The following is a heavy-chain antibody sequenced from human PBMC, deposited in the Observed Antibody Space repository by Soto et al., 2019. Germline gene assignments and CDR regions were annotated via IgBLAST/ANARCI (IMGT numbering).Heavy chain of an antibody. CDR3: ARDLYSSSYYYYYGMDV. D-gene: IGHD6-6*01. Sequence: SQTLSLTCAISGDSVSSNSAAWNWIRQSPSRGLEWLGRTYYRSKWYNDYAVSVKSRITINPDTSKNQFSLQLNSVTPEDTAVYYCARDLYSSSYYYYYGMDVWGQGTTVTVSS. CDR1: GDSVSSNSAA. V-gene: IGHV6-1*01. CDR2: TYYRSKWYN. J-gene: IGHJ6*02.